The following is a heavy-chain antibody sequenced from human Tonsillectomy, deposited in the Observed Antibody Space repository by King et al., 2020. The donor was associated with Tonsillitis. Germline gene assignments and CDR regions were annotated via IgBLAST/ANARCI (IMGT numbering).Heavy chain of an antibody. D-gene: IGHD3-9*01. J-gene: IGHJ3*02. CDR2: IYPGDSDT. CDR1: GYSFTSYW. V-gene: IGHV5-51*01. CDR3: ARSPPPRGAGYPHDAFDI. Sequence: QLVQSGAEVKKPGESLKISCKGSGYSFTSYWIGWVRQMPGKGLEWMGIIYPGDSDTRYSPSFQGQVTISADKSISTAYLQWSSLKASDTAMYYCARSPPPRGAGYPHDAFDIWGQGTMVTVSS.